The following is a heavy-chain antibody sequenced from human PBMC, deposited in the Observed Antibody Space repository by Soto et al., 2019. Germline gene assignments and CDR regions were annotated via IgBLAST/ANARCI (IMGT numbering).Heavy chain of an antibody. J-gene: IGHJ5*02. CDR2: INPNSGGT. CDR3: ARSLVVVAPTRVWIDP. V-gene: IGHV1-2*02. D-gene: IGHD2-15*01. Sequence: ASVKVSCKASGYTFTGYYMHWVRQAPGQGLEWMGWINPNSGGTNYAQKFQDRVTMTRNTSISTAYMELSSLRSEDTAVYYCARSLVVVAPTRVWIDPRGQGTLVTVSS. CDR1: GYTFTGYY.